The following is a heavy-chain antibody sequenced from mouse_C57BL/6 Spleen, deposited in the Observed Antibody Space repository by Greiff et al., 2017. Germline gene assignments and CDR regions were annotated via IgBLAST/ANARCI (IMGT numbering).Heavy chain of an antibody. Sequence: VQLQQPGAELVRPGSSVKLSCKASGYTFTSYWMHWVKQRPVQGLEWIGNIYPSGSNTHYNQKFKDKATLPVDKSSSTASMQLSSLTSEDSAVYYGARWADYFDGRGYWGQGTSVTVAS. D-gene: IGHD2-4*01. CDR3: ARWADYFDGRGY. CDR1: GYTFTSYW. CDR2: IYPSGSNT. V-gene: IGHV1-52*01. J-gene: IGHJ4*01.